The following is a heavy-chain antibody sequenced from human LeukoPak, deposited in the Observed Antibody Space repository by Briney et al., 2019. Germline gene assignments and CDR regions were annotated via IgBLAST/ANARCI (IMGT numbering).Heavy chain of an antibody. CDR1: GFTFSSYE. D-gene: IGHD3-16*02. CDR2: ISSSGSTI. J-gene: IGHJ3*02. CDR3: ARNPPYDYVWGSYRQPDAFDI. Sequence: GGSLRLSCAASGFTFSSYEMNWVRQAPGKGLEWVSYISSSGSTIYYADSVKGRFTISRDNAKNSLYLQMNRLRAEDTAVFCCARNPPYDYVWGSYRQPDAFDIWGQGTMVTVSS. V-gene: IGHV3-48*03.